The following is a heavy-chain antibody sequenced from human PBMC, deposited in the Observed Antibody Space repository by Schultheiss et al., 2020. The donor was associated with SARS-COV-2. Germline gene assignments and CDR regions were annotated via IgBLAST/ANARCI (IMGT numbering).Heavy chain of an antibody. CDR3: ASGQWELLYVY. CDR1: GFTFSSYG. Sequence: GGSLRLSCAASGFTFSSYGMSWVRQAPGKGLEWVSTISGSGGSTYYADSVKGRFTISRDNAKNSLYLQMNSLRAEDTAVYYCASGQWELLYVYWGQGTLVTVSS. V-gene: IGHV3-23*01. J-gene: IGHJ4*02. D-gene: IGHD1-26*01. CDR2: ISGSGGST.